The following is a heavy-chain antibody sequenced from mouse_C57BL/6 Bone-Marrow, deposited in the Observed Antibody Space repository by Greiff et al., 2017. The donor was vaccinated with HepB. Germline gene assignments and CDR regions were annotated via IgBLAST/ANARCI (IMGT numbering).Heavy chain of an antibody. CDR3: ARDYYGSSDWYFDV. J-gene: IGHJ1*03. Sequence: DVMLVESGGGLVKPGGSLKLSCAASGFTFSDYGMHWVRQAPEKGLEWVAYISSGSSTIYYADTVKGRFTISRDNAKNTLFLQMTSLRSEDTAMYYCARDYYGSSDWYFDVWGTGTTVTVSS. CDR1: GFTFSDYG. CDR2: ISSGSSTI. V-gene: IGHV5-17*01. D-gene: IGHD1-1*01.